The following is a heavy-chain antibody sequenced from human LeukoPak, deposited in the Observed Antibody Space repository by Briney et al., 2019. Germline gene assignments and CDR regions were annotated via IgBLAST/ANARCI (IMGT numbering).Heavy chain of an antibody. V-gene: IGHV3-7*02. CDR3: ATQSYYYGSGSSAAFDI. Sequence: PGGSLRLSCAASGFTFSVYWMTWVRQAPGKGLEWVATIDQYGGQKNYVESVKGRFTISRDNAKNSLYLQMNSLRAEDTAVYYCATQSYYYGSGSSAAFDIWGQGTMVTVSS. CDR2: IDQYGGQK. CDR1: GFTFSVYW. J-gene: IGHJ3*02. D-gene: IGHD3-10*01.